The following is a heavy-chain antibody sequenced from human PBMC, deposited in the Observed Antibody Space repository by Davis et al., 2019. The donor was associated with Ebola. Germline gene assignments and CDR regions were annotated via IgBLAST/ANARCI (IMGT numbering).Heavy chain of an antibody. V-gene: IGHV3-48*01. CDR2: ISSSSSTI. CDR1: GFTFSSYS. CDR3: ARLSRASSRGANYYYYGMDV. Sequence: GGSLRLSCAASGFTFSSYSMNWVRQAPGKGLEWVSYISSSSSTIYYADAVKGRFTISRHNSKNTLYLQMNSLRAEDTAVYYCARLSRASSRGANYYYYGMDVWGQGTTVTVSS. D-gene: IGHD6-13*01. J-gene: IGHJ6*02.